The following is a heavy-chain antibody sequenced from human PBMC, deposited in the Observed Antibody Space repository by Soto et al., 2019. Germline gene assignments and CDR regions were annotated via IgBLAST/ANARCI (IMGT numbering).Heavy chain of an antibody. J-gene: IGHJ5*02. CDR3: ARVKGSGSPPLRWFDN. D-gene: IGHD3-10*01. CDR1: GYTFTSYG. CDR2: ISAYNGNT. Sequence: ASVKVSCKASGYTFTSYGISWVRQAPGQGLEWMGWISAYNGNTNYAQKLQGRVTMTTDTSTSTAYMELRSLRSDDTAVYYCARVKGSGSPPLRWFDNWGQGTLVTVSS. V-gene: IGHV1-18*01.